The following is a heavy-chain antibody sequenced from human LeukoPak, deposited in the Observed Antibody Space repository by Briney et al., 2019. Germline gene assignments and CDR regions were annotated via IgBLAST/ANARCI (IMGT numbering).Heavy chain of an antibody. D-gene: IGHD6-13*01. J-gene: IGHJ6*02. CDR1: GFTFSSYE. Sequence: GGSLRLSCAASGFTFSSYEMNWVRQAPGKGLEWVSYISSSGSTIYYADSVKGRFTISRDNAKNSLYLQMNSLRAEDTAVYYCARDNHIAAAGSGMDVWGQGATVTVSS. V-gene: IGHV3-48*03. CDR3: ARDNHIAAAGSGMDV. CDR2: ISSSGSTI.